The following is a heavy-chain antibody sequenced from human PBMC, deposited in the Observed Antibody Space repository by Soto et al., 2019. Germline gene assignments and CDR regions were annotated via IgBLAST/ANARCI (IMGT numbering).Heavy chain of an antibody. V-gene: IGHV1-69*02. J-gene: IGHJ5*02. CDR1: GGTFSSYT. CDR2: IIPILGIA. Sequence: QVQLVQSGAEVKKPGSSVKVSCKASGGTFSSYTISWVRQAPGQGLEWMGRIIPILGIANYVQKFQGRVTITADKSTSTAYMELSSLRSEDTSVYYCATYSGYAERNWFDPWGQGILVTVSS. D-gene: IGHD5-12*01. CDR3: ATYSGYAERNWFDP.